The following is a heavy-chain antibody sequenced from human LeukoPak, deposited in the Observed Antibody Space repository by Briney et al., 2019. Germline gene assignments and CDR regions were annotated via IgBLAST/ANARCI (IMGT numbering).Heavy chain of an antibody. CDR3: ARGKSGFSP. Sequence: ASVKVSCKASGYTFTENYIHWVRQAPGHGLEWMGLINPYTGDANYTEKFQGRVTITRDTSVGTAYMHLSRLRSDDTAVYYCARGKSGFSPWGQGTPVTVSS. V-gene: IGHV1-2*02. D-gene: IGHD3-22*01. CDR1: GYTFTENY. J-gene: IGHJ4*02. CDR2: INPYTGDA.